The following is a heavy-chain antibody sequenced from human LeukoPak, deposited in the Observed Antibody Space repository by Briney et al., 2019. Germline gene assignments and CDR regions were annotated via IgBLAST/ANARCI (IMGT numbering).Heavy chain of an antibody. CDR3: VKGDITMVRGAPPGMDV. J-gene: IGHJ6*02. V-gene: IGHV1-46*01. Sequence: ASVKVSCKASGYTFTSYYMHWVRQAPGQGLEWMGIINPSGGSTSYAQKFQGRVTMTRDTSTSTVYMELSSLRSEDTAVYYCVKGDITMVRGAPPGMDVWSQGTTVTVSS. CDR2: INPSGGST. CDR1: GYTFTSYY. D-gene: IGHD3-10*01.